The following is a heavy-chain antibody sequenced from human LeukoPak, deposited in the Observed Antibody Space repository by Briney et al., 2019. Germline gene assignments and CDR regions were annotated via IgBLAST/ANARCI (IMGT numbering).Heavy chain of an antibody. CDR3: ARARAAAVDY. Sequence: SETLSLTCTVSGGSISSSGYYWGWIRQPPGKGLEWIGNIYYSGSTYYNPSLKSRVTISVDRSKNQFSLKLSSVTAADTAVYYCARARAAAVDYWGQGTLVTVSS. V-gene: IGHV4-39*07. D-gene: IGHD6-25*01. CDR2: IYYSGST. J-gene: IGHJ4*02. CDR1: GGSISSSGYY.